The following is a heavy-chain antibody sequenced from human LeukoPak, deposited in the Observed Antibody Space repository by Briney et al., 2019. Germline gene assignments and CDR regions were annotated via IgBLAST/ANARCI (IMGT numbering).Heavy chain of an antibody. Sequence: GRSLRLSCAASGFTFSSYAMHWVRQAPGKGLEWVAVISYDGSNKYYADSVKGRFTISRDNSKNTLYLQMNSLRAEDTAVYYCARGRSGGGRGHYFDYWGQGTLVTVSS. D-gene: IGHD2-15*01. CDR1: GFTFSSYA. V-gene: IGHV3-30*04. J-gene: IGHJ4*02. CDR2: ISYDGSNK. CDR3: ARGRSGGGRGHYFDY.